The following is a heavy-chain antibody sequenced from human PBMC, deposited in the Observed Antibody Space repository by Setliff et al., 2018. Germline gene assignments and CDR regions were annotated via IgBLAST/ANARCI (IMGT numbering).Heavy chain of an antibody. J-gene: IGHJ6*03. CDR1: GYTFTGYY. Sequence: ASVKVSCKASGYTFTGYYMHWVRQVPGRGLEWMGWINPKSGGTRYAQKFQGRVTMTRDTSISTAYMELSSLRSDDTAVYYCAGGQPLVRKYYYYMDVWGKGTTVTVSS. CDR3: AGGQPLVRKYYYYMDV. D-gene: IGHD3-10*01. V-gene: IGHV1-2*02. CDR2: INPKSGGT.